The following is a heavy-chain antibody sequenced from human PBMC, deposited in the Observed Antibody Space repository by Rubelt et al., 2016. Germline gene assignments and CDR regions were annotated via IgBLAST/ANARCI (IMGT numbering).Heavy chain of an antibody. V-gene: IGHV4-39*01. D-gene: IGHD3-22*01. J-gene: IGHJ3*02. Sequence: QLQLQESGPGLVKPSETLSLTCTVSGGSISSSSYYWGWIRQPPGKGLEWIGSIYYSGSTYYNPSLNRRVTISVDTSKNQFSRKLSSVTAADTAVYYCASAGVVVNDAFDIWGQGTMVTVSS. CDR2: IYYSGST. CDR1: GGSISSSSYY. CDR3: ASAGVVVNDAFDI.